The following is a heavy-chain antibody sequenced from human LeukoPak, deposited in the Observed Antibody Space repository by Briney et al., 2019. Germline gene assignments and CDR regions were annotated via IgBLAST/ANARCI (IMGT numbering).Heavy chain of an antibody. D-gene: IGHD3-22*01. CDR1: GGSISSSGYY. CDR3: ARHFAYDSSGYHDY. Sequence: SETLSLTCTVSGGSISSSGYYWGWIRQPPGKGLEWIGSIYYSGSTYYNPSLKSRVTISVDTSKNQFSLKLSSVTAADTAVYYCARHFAYDSSGYHDYWGQGTLVTVSS. V-gene: IGHV4-39*01. J-gene: IGHJ4*02. CDR2: IYYSGST.